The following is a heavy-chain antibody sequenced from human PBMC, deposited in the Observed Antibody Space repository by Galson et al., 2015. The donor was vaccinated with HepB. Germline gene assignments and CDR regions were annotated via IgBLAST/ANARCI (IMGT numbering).Heavy chain of an antibody. J-gene: IGHJ4*02. CDR3: ARDRDYRFDY. V-gene: IGHV1-18*04. Sequence: SVKVSCKASGYTFTINGISWVRQVPGKGLEWMGWISANSGDTKYAQKLQGRVTMTRDTSKSTAYLELRSLRSDDTAAYYCARDRDYRFDYWGQGTLVTVSS. CDR1: GYTFTING. CDR2: ISANSGDT. D-gene: IGHD4/OR15-4a*01.